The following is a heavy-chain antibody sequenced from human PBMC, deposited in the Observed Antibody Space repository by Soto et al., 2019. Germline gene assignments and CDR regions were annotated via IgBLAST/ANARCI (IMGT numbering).Heavy chain of an antibody. D-gene: IGHD2-15*01. CDR2: ISGSGGST. J-gene: IGHJ5*02. Sequence: GGSLRLSCAASGFTFSSYAMSWVRQAPGKGLEWVSAISGSGGSTYYADSVKGRFTISRDNSKNTLYLQMNSLRAEDTAVYYCAKVRDIVVVGLGWFDPWGQGTLVTVSS. CDR1: GFTFSSYA. CDR3: AKVRDIVVVGLGWFDP. V-gene: IGHV3-23*01.